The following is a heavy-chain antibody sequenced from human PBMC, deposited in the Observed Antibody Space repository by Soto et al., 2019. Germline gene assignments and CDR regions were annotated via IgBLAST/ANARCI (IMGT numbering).Heavy chain of an antibody. J-gene: IGHJ4*02. D-gene: IGHD3-10*01. CDR1: GGSFSGYY. CDR2: INHSGST. CDR3: AREGPRAHFDY. V-gene: IGHV4-34*01. Sequence: SETLSLTCAVYGGSFSGYYWSWIRQHPGKGLEWIGEINHSGSTNYNPSLKSRVTISVDTSKNQFSLKLSSVTAADTAVYYCAREGPRAHFDYWGQGTLVTVSS.